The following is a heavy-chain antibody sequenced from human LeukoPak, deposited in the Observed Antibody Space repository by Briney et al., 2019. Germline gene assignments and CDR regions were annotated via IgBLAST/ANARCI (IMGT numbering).Heavy chain of an antibody. D-gene: IGHD3-10*01. J-gene: IGHJ4*02. CDR3: ATRSGMGFDY. CDR2: IIPIFGTT. Sequence: SVKVSCKASGGTFSSYAISWVRQAPGRGLEWMGGIIPIFGTTNYAQKFQGRVTITADESTSTAYMELSSLRSEDTAVYYCATRSGMGFDYWGQGTLVTVSS. CDR1: GGTFSSYA. V-gene: IGHV1-69*13.